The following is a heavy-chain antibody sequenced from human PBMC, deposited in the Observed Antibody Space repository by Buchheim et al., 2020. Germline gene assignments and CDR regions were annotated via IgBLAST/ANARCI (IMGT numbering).Heavy chain of an antibody. Sequence: QVQLQESGPGLVKPSETLSLTCTVSGGSISSYYWSWIRQPPGKGLEWIGYIYYSGSTNYNPSLKSRVTISVDTSKNQFSLKLSSVTAADTAVYYCARDHYYGSGGGFDYWGQGTL. CDR2: IYYSGST. V-gene: IGHV4-59*01. J-gene: IGHJ4*02. CDR3: ARDHYYGSGGGFDY. CDR1: GGSISSYY. D-gene: IGHD3-10*01.